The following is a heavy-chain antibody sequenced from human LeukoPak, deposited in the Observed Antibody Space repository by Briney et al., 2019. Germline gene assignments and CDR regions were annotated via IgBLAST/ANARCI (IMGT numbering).Heavy chain of an antibody. D-gene: IGHD6-25*01. V-gene: IGHV4-59*08. CDR3: ARSEFRLPYDY. CDR2: IYYSGST. Sequence: PSETLSLTCTVSGGSISSYYWSWIRQPPGKGLEWIGYIYYSGSTNYNPSLKSRVTISVDTSKNQFSLKLSSVTAADTAVYYCARSEFRLPYDYWGQGTLVTVSS. CDR1: GGSISSYY. J-gene: IGHJ4*02.